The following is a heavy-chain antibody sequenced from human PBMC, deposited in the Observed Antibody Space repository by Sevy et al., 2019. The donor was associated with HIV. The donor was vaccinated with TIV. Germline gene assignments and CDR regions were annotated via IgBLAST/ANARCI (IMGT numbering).Heavy chain of an antibody. CDR3: VKGMDSAGKYVNFDS. Sequence: GGSLRLSCAVSGFMFDAYAMHWVRQSPGKGLEWVSSISWNGKNMGYADFVKGRFTISRDNAKKSLYLQMNGLRVEDTALFYCVKGMDSAGKYVNFDSWGQGTLVTVSS. D-gene: IGHD3-22*01. CDR1: GFMFDAYA. V-gene: IGHV3-9*01. J-gene: IGHJ4*02. CDR2: ISWNGKNM.